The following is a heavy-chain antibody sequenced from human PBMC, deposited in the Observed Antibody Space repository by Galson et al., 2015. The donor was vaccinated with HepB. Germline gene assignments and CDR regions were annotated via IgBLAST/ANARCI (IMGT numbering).Heavy chain of an antibody. Sequence: SLRHSSPIHAFTVSSYSLHWVRQAPRKGLGWGSSISTNGSYISYAHSVKGRFTISRDNAKTSLYLQMNSLRVEDTAVYYCARDRAPGYGSGGLDYWGPGTLVTVSS. CDR1: AFTVSSYS. D-gene: IGHD3-10*01. CDR3: ARDRAPGYGSGGLDY. V-gene: IGHV3-21*01. CDR2: ISTNGSYI. J-gene: IGHJ4*02.